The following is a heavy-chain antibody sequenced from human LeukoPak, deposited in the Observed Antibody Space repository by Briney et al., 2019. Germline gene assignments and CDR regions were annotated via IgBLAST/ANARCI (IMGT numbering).Heavy chain of an antibody. CDR3: VREGEGPLSKDFDY. CDR2: IGPHSTFT. CDR1: GFTFTDHY. J-gene: IGHJ4*02. V-gene: IGHV1-2*02. D-gene: IGHD2/OR15-2a*01. Sequence: ASVKVSCKSSGFTFTDHYIHWVRQGPGQGLEWMGYIGPHSTFTSSPQEFQGRVTVTRDASMSTAYMELTRLTSDDTAVYYCVREGEGPLSKDFDYWGQGTLVTVSS.